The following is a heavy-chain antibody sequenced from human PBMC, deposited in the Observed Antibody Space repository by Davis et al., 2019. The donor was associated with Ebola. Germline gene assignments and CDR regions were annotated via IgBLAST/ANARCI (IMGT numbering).Heavy chain of an antibody. J-gene: IGHJ4*02. V-gene: IGHV4-61*01. D-gene: IGHD2-21*02. CDR3: ARGGDSESGVGY. CDR2: IYYSGST. Sequence: PSETLSLTCTVSGGSVSSGSYYWSWIRQPPGKGLEWIGYIYYSGSTNYNPSLKSRVTISVDTSKNQFSLKLSSVTAADTAVYYCARGGDSESGVGYWGQGTLVTVSS. CDR1: GGSVSSGSYY.